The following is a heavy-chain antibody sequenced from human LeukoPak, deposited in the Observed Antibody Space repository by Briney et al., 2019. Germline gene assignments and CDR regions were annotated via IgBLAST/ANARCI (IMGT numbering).Heavy chain of an antibody. J-gene: IGHJ4*02. D-gene: IGHD5-24*01. CDR3: ARRGWLQSYYFDY. CDR2: INHSGST. CDR1: GGSISSYY. Sequence: PSEALSLTCTVSGGSISSYYWSWIRQPPGKGLEWIGEINHSGSTNYNPSLKSRVTISVDTSKNQFSLKLSSVTAADTAVYYCARRGWLQSYYFDYWGQGTLVTVSS. V-gene: IGHV4-34*01.